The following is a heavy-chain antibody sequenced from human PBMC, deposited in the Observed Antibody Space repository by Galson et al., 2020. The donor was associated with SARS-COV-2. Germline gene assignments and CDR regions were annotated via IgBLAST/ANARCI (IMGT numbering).Heavy chain of an antibody. CDR1: GYSFITYY. D-gene: IGHD1-26*01. J-gene: IGHJ6*02. CDR3: ATHILGVHNGMDV. V-gene: IGHV1-2*02. CDR2: LNPNSGDT. Sequence: ASVKVSCKSSGYSFITYYIHWVRQAPGQGLAWVGWLNPNSGDTNYAQKFQGRVTMTRDTSISTAYLELSSLRSDDTALYYCATHILGVHNGMDVWGQGTTVTVSS.